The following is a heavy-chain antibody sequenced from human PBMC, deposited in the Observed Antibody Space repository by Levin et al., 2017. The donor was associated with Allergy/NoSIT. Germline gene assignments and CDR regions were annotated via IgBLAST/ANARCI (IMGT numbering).Heavy chain of an antibody. CDR1: GYTFTDYY. Sequence: ASVKVSCKASGYTFTDYYMHWVRQAPGQGLEWMGWINPYNGGTNYAQKFQGRVTMTRDTSISTAYMELSRLRSDDTAVYYCARRDYYGSGKNKFDIWGQGTKVTVSS. J-gene: IGHJ3*02. CDR3: ARRDYYGSGKNKFDI. CDR2: INPYNGGT. V-gene: IGHV1-2*02. D-gene: IGHD3-10*01.